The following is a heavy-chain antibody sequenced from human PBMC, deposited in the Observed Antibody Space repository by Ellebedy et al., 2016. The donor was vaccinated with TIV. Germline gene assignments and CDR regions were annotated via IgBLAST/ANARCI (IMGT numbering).Heavy chain of an antibody. V-gene: IGHV4-34*01. CDR1: GGSFSGYS. Sequence: SETLSLXCAVYGGSFSGYSWTWIRQPPGKGLEWIGEINHSGSTNYNPSLKSRVTISVDTSKNQFSLKLSSVTAADTAVYYCARKYYYGSGSYWGSYYYYYYMDVWGKGTTVTVSS. J-gene: IGHJ6*03. CDR2: INHSGST. CDR3: ARKYYYGSGSYWGSYYYYYYMDV. D-gene: IGHD3-10*01.